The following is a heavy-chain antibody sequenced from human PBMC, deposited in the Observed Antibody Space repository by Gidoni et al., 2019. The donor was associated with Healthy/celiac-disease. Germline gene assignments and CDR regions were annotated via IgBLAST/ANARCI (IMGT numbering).Heavy chain of an antibody. Sequence: EVQLVESGGGLVKPGGSLRLYCAASGFTFSNAWMSWVRQAPGKGLGWVGRIKSKTDGGTTDYAAPVKGRFTISRDDSKNTLYLQMNSLKTEDTAVYYCTTDGGRLLRDYYDSSGYYSQDYWGQGTLVTVSS. V-gene: IGHV3-15*01. CDR2: IKSKTDGGTT. CDR1: GFTFSNAW. J-gene: IGHJ4*02. CDR3: TTDGGRLLRDYYDSSGYYSQDY. D-gene: IGHD3-22*01.